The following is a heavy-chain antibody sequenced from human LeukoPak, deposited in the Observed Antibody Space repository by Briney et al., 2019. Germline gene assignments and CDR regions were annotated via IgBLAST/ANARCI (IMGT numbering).Heavy chain of an antibody. CDR3: VRELYGRDNVYYFDH. CDR1: GFTFSSYS. CDR2: ITITGTYI. D-gene: IGHD3-16*02. J-gene: IGHJ4*02. V-gene: IGHV3-21*01. Sequence: PGGSLRLSCAASGFTFSSYSFNWVRQAPGKGLEWVASITITGTYIWYADSVKGRFTISRDNAQNSLHLQMNSLRDEDTAVYYCVRELYGRDNVYYFDHWGQGTLVTVSS.